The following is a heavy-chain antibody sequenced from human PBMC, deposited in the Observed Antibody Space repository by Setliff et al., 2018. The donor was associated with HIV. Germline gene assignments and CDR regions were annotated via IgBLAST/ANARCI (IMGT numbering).Heavy chain of an antibody. CDR2: IHHSGTT. D-gene: IGHD2-15*01. CDR3: ARGQPPTPRPYFYHMDV. Sequence: SETLSLTCAVSGYSISSGYYWAWIRQSPGKGLDWIGSIHHSGTTYYNPSLKSRVTISVDTTTNQVSLQVNSVTAVDTAVYYCARGQPPTPRPYFYHMDVWGNGTSVTVSS. V-gene: IGHV4-38-2*01. CDR1: GYSISSGYY. J-gene: IGHJ6*03.